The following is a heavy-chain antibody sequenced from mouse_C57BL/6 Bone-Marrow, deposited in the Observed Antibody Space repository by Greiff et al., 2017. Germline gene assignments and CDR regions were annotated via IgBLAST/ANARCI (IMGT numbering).Heavy chain of an antibody. J-gene: IGHJ4*01. D-gene: IGHD2-5*01. Sequence: VQLQQPGAELVKPGASVKLSCKASGYTFPSYWLQWVNQRPGQGLEWIGEIDPSDSYTNSNQKFKGKATLTVDTSSSTAYMQLSSLTSEDSAVYYCARSDSNYGDAMDYWGQGTSVTVSS. CDR1: GYTFPSYW. V-gene: IGHV1-50*01. CDR2: IDPSDSYT. CDR3: ARSDSNYGDAMDY.